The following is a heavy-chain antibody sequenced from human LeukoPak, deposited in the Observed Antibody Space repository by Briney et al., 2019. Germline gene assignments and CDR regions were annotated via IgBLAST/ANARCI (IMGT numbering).Heavy chain of an antibody. V-gene: IGHV3-15*01. CDR3: TTDGAYNWNDVAWFDP. CDR1: GFTFSNAW. Sequence: GGSLRLSCAASGFTFSNAWMSWVRQTPGKGLEWVGRIKSKTDGGTTDYAAPVKGRFTISRDDSKNTLYLQMNSLKTEDTAVYYCTTDGAYNWNDVAWFDPWGQGTLVTVSS. D-gene: IGHD1-1*01. J-gene: IGHJ5*02. CDR2: IKSKTDGGTT.